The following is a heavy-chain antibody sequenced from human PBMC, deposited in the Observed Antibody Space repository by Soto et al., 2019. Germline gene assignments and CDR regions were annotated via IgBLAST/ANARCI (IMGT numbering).Heavy chain of an antibody. Sequence: VGSLRLSCAASGFTLSSYEMNWVRQAPGKGLEWVSYISSSGSTIYYADSVKGRFTISRDNAKNSLYLQMNSLRAEDTAVYYCARDGLPADGVGMDVWGQGTTVTVSS. D-gene: IGHD2-2*01. J-gene: IGHJ6*02. CDR2: ISSSGSTI. CDR3: ARDGLPADGVGMDV. V-gene: IGHV3-48*03. CDR1: GFTLSSYE.